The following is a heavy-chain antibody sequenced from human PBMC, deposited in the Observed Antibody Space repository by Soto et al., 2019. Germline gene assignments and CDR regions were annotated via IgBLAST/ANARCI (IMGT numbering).Heavy chain of an antibody. Sequence: PSETLSLTCAVYGGSFSGYYWSWIRQPPGKGLEWIGEINHSGSTNYNPSLKSRVTISVDTSKNQFSLKLSSVTAADTAVYYCAGGGVAGTVKFDYWGQGTLVTVSS. CDR1: GGSFSGYY. CDR3: AGGGVAGTVKFDY. CDR2: INHSGST. D-gene: IGHD6-19*01. J-gene: IGHJ4*02. V-gene: IGHV4-34*01.